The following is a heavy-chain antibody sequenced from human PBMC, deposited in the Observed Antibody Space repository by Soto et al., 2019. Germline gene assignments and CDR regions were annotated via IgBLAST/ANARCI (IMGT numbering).Heavy chain of an antibody. D-gene: IGHD3-10*01. CDR1: GGTFSSYA. CDR2: IIPIFGTT. J-gene: IGHJ6*01. V-gene: IGHV1-69*13. Sequence: SVKVSCKASGGTFSSYAISWVRQAPGQGLEWMGGIIPIFGTTNYAQKFQGRVTITGDASTSTAYMELSRLRSDDTAVYYCVREEYGSYYYGMDVWGQGTTVTVSS. CDR3: VREEYGSYYYGMDV.